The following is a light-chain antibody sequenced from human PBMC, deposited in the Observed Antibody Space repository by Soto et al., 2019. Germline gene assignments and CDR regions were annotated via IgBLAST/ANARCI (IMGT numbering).Light chain of an antibody. CDR1: QSVSSNY. V-gene: IGKV3-20*01. J-gene: IGKJ1*01. Sequence: VLTQSPCTLSLSAGERATLSCRASQSVSSNYLAWYQQKPGQSPRLLIYGASNRSSGISDRFSGSGSGTDFTLTIYRLEPEDFAVYCCQQYGSSPRTFGQGTKADIK. CDR2: GAS. CDR3: QQYGSSPRT.